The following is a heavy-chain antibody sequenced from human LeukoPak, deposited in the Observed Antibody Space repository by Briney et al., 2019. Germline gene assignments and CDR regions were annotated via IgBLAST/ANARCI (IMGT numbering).Heavy chain of an antibody. CDR1: GGSISSYY. J-gene: IGHJ4*02. V-gene: IGHV4-59*12. Sequence: SETLSLTCTVSGGSISSYYWSWIRQPPGKGLEWIGYIYYSGSTNYNPSLKSRVTISVDTSKNQFSLKLSSVTAADTAVYYCARARAKYYYDPYYFDYWGQGTLVTVSS. CDR3: ARARAKYYYDPYYFDY. CDR2: IYYSGST. D-gene: IGHD3-22*01.